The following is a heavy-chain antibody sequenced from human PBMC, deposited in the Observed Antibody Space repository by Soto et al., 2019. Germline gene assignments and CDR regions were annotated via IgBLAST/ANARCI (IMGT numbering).Heavy chain of an antibody. CDR1: GGSISSSSYY. Sequence: PSETLSLTCTVSGGSISSSSYYLGWIRQSPGKGLEWIGSFYYSGSTYYSPSLKSRVTISGDTSKKQISLRLSSVTATDTAVYYCARISVASRYMDVWGKGATVTVSS. D-gene: IGHD5-12*01. J-gene: IGHJ6*03. CDR2: FYYSGST. CDR3: ARISVASRYMDV. V-gene: IGHV4-39*01.